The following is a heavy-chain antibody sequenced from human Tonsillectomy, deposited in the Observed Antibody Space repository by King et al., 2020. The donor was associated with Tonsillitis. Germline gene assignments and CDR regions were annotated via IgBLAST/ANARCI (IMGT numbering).Heavy chain of an antibody. Sequence: QLVQSGAEVKKPGSSVKVSCKASGGTFSSYAIGWVRQAPGQGLEWMGGIITISGTASYAQKFQGRVTMTADESTSTAYMELNSLRSEDTAVYYCARERGRMAYSSGWYGADYWGQGTLVTVSP. CDR2: IITISGTA. D-gene: IGHD6-19*01. J-gene: IGHJ4*02. V-gene: IGHV1-69*01. CDR1: GGTFSSYA. CDR3: ARERGRMAYSSGWYGADY.